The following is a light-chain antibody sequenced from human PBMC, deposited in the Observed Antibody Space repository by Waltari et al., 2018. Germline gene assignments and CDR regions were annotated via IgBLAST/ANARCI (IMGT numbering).Light chain of an antibody. J-gene: IGLJ3*02. V-gene: IGLV8-61*01. CDR3: ALYMGSGIWV. Sequence: QTVVTQEPSLSVSPGGTVTPPCALSSGSRSTTSSAPWYQQTPGQAPRTLVYKANARSSGVPDRFSGSILGNTAALTITGAQADDESDYYCALYMGSGIWVFGGGTRLTVL. CDR2: KAN. CDR1: SGSRSTTSS.